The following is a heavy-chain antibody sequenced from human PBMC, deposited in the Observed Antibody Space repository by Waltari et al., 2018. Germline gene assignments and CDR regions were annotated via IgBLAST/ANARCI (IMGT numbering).Heavy chain of an antibody. D-gene: IGHD6-13*01. J-gene: IGHJ5*02. CDR2: ISPILGTA. V-gene: IGHV1-69*14. CDR1: GGTFSSYA. CDR3: ARDPIAAAGRRGYNWFDP. Sequence: QVQLVQSGAEVKKPGSSVKVSCKASGGTFSSYAISWVRQAPGQGLEWMGGISPILGTANYEQKFQGIVTSTADKSTSTADMELSSLRSEDTAVYYCARDPIAAAGRRGYNWFDPWGQGTLVTVSS.